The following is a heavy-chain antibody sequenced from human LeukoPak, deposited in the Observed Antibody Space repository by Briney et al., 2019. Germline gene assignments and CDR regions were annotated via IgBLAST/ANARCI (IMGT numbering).Heavy chain of an antibody. V-gene: IGHV3-48*03. CDR3: TVVPMG. J-gene: IGHJ4*02. CDR2: ISNTGSVT. Sequence: GGSLRLSCAASGFTFDDYAMHWVRQAPGKGLEWVSYISNTGSVTYYADSVKGRFTISRDNARNSLFLQMNSLRAEDTGVYYCTVVPMGWGQGTLVTVSS. D-gene: IGHD4-23*01. CDR1: GFTFDDYA.